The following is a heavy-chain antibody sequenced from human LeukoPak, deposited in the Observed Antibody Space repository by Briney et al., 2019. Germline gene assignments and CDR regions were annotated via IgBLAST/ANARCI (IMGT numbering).Heavy chain of an antibody. CDR1: GFTFSSYG. V-gene: IGHV3-48*04. D-gene: IGHD3-9*01. J-gene: IGHJ6*03. CDR3: ARDRLDDILTGYYYYYYYMDV. CDR2: ISSSGSTI. Sequence: GGSLRLSCAASGFTFSSYGMHWVRQAPGKGLEWVSYISSSGSTIYYADSVKGRFTISRDNAKNSLYLQMNSLRAEDTAVYYCARDRLDDILTGYYYYYYYMDVWGKGTTVTVSS.